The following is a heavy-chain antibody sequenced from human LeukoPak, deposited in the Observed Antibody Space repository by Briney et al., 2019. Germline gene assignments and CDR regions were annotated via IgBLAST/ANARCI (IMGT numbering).Heavy chain of an antibody. CDR3: AKGGSNYYDSSGYAGGFGP. V-gene: IGHV1-69*13. CDR2: IIPIFGTA. Sequence: ASVKVSCKASGGTFSSYAISWVRQAPGQGLEWMGGIIPIFGTANYAQKFQGRVTITADESTSTAYMELSSLRSEDTAVYYCAKGGSNYYDSSGYAGGFGPWGQGTLVTVSS. D-gene: IGHD3-22*01. J-gene: IGHJ5*02. CDR1: GGTFSSYA.